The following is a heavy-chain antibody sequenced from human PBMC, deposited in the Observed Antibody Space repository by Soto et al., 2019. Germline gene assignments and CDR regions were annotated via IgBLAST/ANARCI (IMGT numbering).Heavy chain of an antibody. CDR3: ARHETTVTTSLPDY. J-gene: IGHJ4*02. CDR1: GGSISSNSYY. D-gene: IGHD4-17*01. Sequence: QLQLQESGPGLVKPSETLSLTCTVSGGSISSNSYYWGWIRQPPGKGLEWIGSIYFSGSAYYNPSLKSRVTISVDTSKNQCSLKLRSVTAADTATYYCARHETTVTTSLPDYWGQGTLVTVSS. V-gene: IGHV4-39*01. CDR2: IYFSGSA.